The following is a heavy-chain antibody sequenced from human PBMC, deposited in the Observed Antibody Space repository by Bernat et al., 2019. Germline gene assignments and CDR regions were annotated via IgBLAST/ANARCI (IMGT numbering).Heavy chain of an antibody. CDR1: GYTFTSYG. D-gene: IGHD6-6*01. CDR2: ISAYNGNT. J-gene: IGHJ6*02. Sequence: QVHLVQSGAAVKKPGASVKVSCKASGYTFTSYGISWVRQAPGQGLEWMGWISAYNGNTNYAQKLQGRVTMTTDTSTSTAYMELRSLRSDDTAVYYCARLRGVSSSSLNYYYYGMDVWGQGTTVTVSS. V-gene: IGHV1-18*01. CDR3: ARLRGVSSSSLNYYYYGMDV.